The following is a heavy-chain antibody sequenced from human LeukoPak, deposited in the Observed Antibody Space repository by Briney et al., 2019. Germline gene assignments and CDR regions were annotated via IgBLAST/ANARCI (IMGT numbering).Heavy chain of an antibody. J-gene: IGHJ3*02. CDR2: IYTSGST. V-gene: IGHV4-39*07. CDR3: ARELGYDILTGYYDAFDI. D-gene: IGHD3-9*01. Sequence: SETLSLTCTVSGGSISSSSYYWGWIRQPPGKGLEWIGSIYTSGSTNYNPSLKSRVTMSVDTSKNQFSLKLSSVTAADTAVYYCARELGYDILTGYYDAFDIWGQGTMVTVSS. CDR1: GGSISSSSYY.